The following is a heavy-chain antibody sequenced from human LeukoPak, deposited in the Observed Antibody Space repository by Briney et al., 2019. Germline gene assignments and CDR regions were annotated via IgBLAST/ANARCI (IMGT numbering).Heavy chain of an antibody. CDR2: INPNSGVT. V-gene: IGHV1-2*02. CDR3: ARDLENYYDSSGYCGLDY. CDR1: GYTFSGFY. D-gene: IGHD3-22*01. Sequence: GASVKVSCKASGYTFSGFYIHWVRQAPGQGLEWMGWINPNSGVTNYAQKFQGRVTMTRDTSISTAYMELSRLRSDDTAVYYCARDLENYYDSSGYCGLDYWGQGTLVTVSS. J-gene: IGHJ4*02.